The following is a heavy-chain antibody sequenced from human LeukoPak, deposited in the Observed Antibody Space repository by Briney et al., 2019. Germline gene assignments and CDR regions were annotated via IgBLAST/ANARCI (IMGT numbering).Heavy chain of an antibody. J-gene: IGHJ4*02. D-gene: IGHD3-22*01. CDR3: ARVGDDSSGYYI. CDR2: IIPIFGTA. V-gene: IGHV1-69*13. CDR1: GGTFSSYA. Sequence: GASVKVSCKASGGTFSSYAISWVRQAPGQGLEWMGGIIPIFGTAIYAQKFQGRVTITADESTSTAYMELSSLRSEDTAVYYCARVGDDSSGYYIWGQGTLVTVSS.